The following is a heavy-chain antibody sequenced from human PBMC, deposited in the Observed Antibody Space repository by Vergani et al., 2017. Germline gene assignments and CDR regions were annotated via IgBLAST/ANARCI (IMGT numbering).Heavy chain of an antibody. CDR2: INAGNGNT. CDR1: GYTFTSYA. CDR3: ARGRAYGSGSPHYYYGMDV. D-gene: IGHD3-10*01. V-gene: IGHV1-3*01. Sequence: QVQLVQSGAEVKKPGASVKVSCKASGYTFTSYAMHWVRQAPGQRLEWMGWINAGNGNTKYSQKVQGRVTMTTDTSTSTAYMELRSLRSDDTAVYYCARGRAYGSGSPHYYYGMDVWGQGTTVTVSS. J-gene: IGHJ6*02.